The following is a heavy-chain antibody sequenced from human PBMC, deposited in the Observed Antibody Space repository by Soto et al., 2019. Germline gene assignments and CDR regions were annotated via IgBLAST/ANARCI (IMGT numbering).Heavy chain of an antibody. Sequence: QVQLVESGGGVVQPGRSLRLSCAASGFTFSSYTMHWVRQAPGKGLEWVAIISDDGNNKYYADSVKGRFTISRDNSKNTVYLQMNSLRPEDTAVYYCAREWFSSSWPGWYFALWGRGTLVTVSS. CDR3: AREWFSSSWPGWYFAL. CDR2: ISDDGNNK. CDR1: GFTFSSYT. V-gene: IGHV3-30-3*01. J-gene: IGHJ2*01. D-gene: IGHD6-13*01.